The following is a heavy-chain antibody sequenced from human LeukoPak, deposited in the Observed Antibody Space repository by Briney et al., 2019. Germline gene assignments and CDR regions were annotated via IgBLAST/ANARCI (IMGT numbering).Heavy chain of an antibody. D-gene: IGHD1-26*01. CDR3: ARLGPIVGATGAFDI. J-gene: IGHJ3*02. CDR1: GYTFSNYW. V-gene: IGHV5-51*01. Sequence: GESLKISCKGSGYTFSNYWIAWVRQMPGKGLEWMGIIYPGDSDTRYSPSFQGQVTISADKSISTAFLQWSSLKASDTAMYYCARLGPIVGATGAFDIWGQGTMVTVSS. CDR2: IYPGDSDT.